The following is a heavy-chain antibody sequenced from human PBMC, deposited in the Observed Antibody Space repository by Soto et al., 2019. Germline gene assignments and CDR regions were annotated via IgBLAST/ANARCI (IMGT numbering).Heavy chain of an antibody. CDR1: GYTFTSYG. CDR3: ARDLNLGLGDY. Sequence: QVQLVQSGTEVKKPGASVKVSCKASGYTFTSYGISWVRQAPGQGLEWMGWISVHNGNTKYAQKLQGRVTMTTDTTTSTAYMEVRSLRSDDAAVYYCARDLNLGLGDYWGQGTLVTVSS. J-gene: IGHJ4*02. D-gene: IGHD7-27*01. CDR2: ISVHNGNT. V-gene: IGHV1-18*01.